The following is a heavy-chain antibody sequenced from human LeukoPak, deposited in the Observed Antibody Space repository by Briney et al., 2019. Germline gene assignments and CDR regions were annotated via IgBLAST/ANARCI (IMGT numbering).Heavy chain of an antibody. V-gene: IGHV1-69*04. CDR3: ARDREYCSSTSCYTFDY. Sequence: SVKVSCKASGYTFTSYDISWVRQAPGQGLEWMGRIIPILGIANYAQKFQGRVTITADKSTSTAYMELSSLRSEDTAVYYCARDREYCSSTSCYTFDYWGQGTLVTVSS. CDR2: IIPILGIA. D-gene: IGHD2-2*02. CDR1: GYTFTSYD. J-gene: IGHJ4*02.